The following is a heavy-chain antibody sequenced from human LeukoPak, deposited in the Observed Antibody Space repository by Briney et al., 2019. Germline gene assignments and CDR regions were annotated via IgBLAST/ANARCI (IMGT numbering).Heavy chain of an antibody. V-gene: IGHV1-69*13. D-gene: IGHD4-17*01. CDR1: GYTFTSYG. Sequence: ASVKVSCKASGYTFTSYGISWVRQAPGQGLEWMGGIIPIFGTANYAQKFQGRVTITADESTSTAYMELSSLRSEDTAVYYCARDHMTTVTLYYFDYWGQGTLVTVSS. CDR2: IIPIFGTA. CDR3: ARDHMTTVTLYYFDY. J-gene: IGHJ4*02.